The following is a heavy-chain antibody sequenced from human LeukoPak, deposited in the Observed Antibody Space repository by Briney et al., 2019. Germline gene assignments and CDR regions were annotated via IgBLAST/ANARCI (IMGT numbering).Heavy chain of an antibody. Sequence: PGGSLRLSCAASGFTFSSYSMNWVRQAPGKGLEWVSYISSSSSTIYYADSVKGRFTISRDNAKNSLYLQMNSLRAEDTAVYYCARGRSLLLWFGEPDYWGQGTLVTVSS. J-gene: IGHJ4*02. D-gene: IGHD3-10*01. CDR1: GFTFSSYS. CDR3: ARGRSLLLWFGEPDY. CDR2: ISSSSSTI. V-gene: IGHV3-48*01.